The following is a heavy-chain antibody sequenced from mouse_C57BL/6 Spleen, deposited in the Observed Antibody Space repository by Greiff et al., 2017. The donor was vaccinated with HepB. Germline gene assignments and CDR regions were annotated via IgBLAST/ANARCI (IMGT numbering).Heavy chain of an antibody. Sequence: EVQLVESGGGLVQPGGSLKLSCAASGFTFSDYYMYWVRQTPEKRLEWVAYISNGGGSTYYPDTVKGRFTLSRDNAKNTLYLQMSRLKSEDTAMYYCARNWDDYAMDYWGQGTSVTVSS. D-gene: IGHD4-1*01. CDR3: ARNWDDYAMDY. CDR1: GFTFSDYY. V-gene: IGHV5-12*01. CDR2: ISNGGGST. J-gene: IGHJ4*01.